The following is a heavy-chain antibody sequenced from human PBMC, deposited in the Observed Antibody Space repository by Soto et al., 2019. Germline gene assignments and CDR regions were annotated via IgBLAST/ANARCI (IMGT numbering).Heavy chain of an antibody. CDR2: LYDVDGS. V-gene: IGHV3-53*01. CDR1: GLTVSGKKY. J-gene: IGHJ3*01. Sequence: GGSLRLYCAASGLTVSGKKYVAWVRQAPGKGLEWVSALYDVDGSFYSDSVKGRFTTSSDSSKTTVYLQMNDLRPADTAVYYCATWHEREHAYDVWGQGTTVTVS. D-gene: IGHD1-1*01. CDR3: ATWHEREHAYDV.